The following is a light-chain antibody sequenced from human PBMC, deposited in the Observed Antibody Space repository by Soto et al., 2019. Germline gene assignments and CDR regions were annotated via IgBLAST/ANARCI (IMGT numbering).Light chain of an antibody. CDR2: DNN. J-gene: IGLJ3*02. Sequence: QSVLTQPPSVSAAPGQKVTVSCSGSSSNIGNNHVSWYQHLPGTAPNVLIYDNNKRPSGIPDRFSGSKSATSATLDITGLQAGDEADYYCGSWDRSLRGGVFGGGTKVTVL. CDR3: GSWDRSLRGGV. CDR1: SSNIGNNH. V-gene: IGLV1-51*01.